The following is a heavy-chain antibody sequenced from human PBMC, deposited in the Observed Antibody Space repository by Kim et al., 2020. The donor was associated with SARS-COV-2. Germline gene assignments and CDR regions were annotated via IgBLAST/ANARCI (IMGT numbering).Heavy chain of an antibody. V-gene: IGHV4-34*01. Sequence: SETLSLTCAVYGGSFSGYYWSWIRQPPGKGLEWIGEINHSGSTNYNPSLKSRVTISVDTSKNQFSLKLSSVTAADTAVYYCARDGYSITNYYYYYGMDVWGQGTTITVSS. J-gene: IGHJ6*02. CDR1: GGSFSGYY. D-gene: IGHD6-13*01. CDR3: ARDGYSITNYYYYYGMDV. CDR2: INHSGST.